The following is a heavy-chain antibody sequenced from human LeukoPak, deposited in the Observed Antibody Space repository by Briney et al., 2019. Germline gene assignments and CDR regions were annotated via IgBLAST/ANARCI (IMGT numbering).Heavy chain of an antibody. CDR2: ISYDGSNK. V-gene: IGHV3-30*18. J-gene: IGHJ3*02. CDR3: AKSMVRGVIIHAFDI. D-gene: IGHD3-10*01. CDR1: GFTFSSYG. Sequence: GRSLRLSCAASGFTFSSYGMHWVRQAPGKGLEWVAVISYDGSNKYYADSVKGRFTISRDNSKNTLYLQMNSLRAEDTAVYYCAKSMVRGVIIHAFDIWGQGAMVTVSS.